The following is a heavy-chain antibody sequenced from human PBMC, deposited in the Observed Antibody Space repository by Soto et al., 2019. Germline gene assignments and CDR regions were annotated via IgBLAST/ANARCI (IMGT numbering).Heavy chain of an antibody. CDR1: GGSFSGYY. J-gene: IGHJ4*02. CDR2: INHSGST. V-gene: IGHV4-34*01. CDR3: ARGCAGYCTNGVCSHFDY. Sequence: QVQLQQWGAGLLKPSETLSLTCAVYGGSFSGYYWSWIRQPPGKGLEWIGEINHSGSTNYNPSLKSRVTISVDTSKNQFSLKLSSVTAADTAVYYCARGCAGYCTNGVCSHFDYWGQGTLVTVS. D-gene: IGHD2-8*01.